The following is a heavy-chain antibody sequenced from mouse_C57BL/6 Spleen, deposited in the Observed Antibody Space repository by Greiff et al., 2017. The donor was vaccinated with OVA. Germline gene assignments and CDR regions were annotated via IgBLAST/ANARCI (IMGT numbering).Heavy chain of an antibody. V-gene: IGHV1-9*01. D-gene: IGHD1-1*01. J-gene: IGHJ1*03. CDR1: GYTFTGYW. CDR2: ILPGSGST. Sequence: QVQLQQSGAGLMKPGASVKLSCKATGYTFTGYWIEWVKQRPGHGLEWIGEILPGSGSTHYNEKFKGKATFTADTSSNTAYMQLSSLTTEDSAIYYCAKNYGSSYEYFDVWGTGTTVTVSS. CDR3: AKNYGSSYEYFDV.